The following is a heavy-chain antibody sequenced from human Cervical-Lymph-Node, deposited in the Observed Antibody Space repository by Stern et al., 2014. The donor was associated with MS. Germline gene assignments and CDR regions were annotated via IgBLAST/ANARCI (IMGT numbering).Heavy chain of an antibody. CDR1: GGSISSSGYY. CDR3: ATTRWDLFTWNWFDP. D-gene: IGHD1-26*01. J-gene: IGHJ5*02. V-gene: IGHV4-61*02. CDR2: IHDSGST. Sequence: QVQLVESGPGLVKPSQTLSLTCTVSGGSISSSGYYWSWIRQPADKGLEWIGRIHDSGSTYYNPSLKSRLTISTDTAKNPFSLKLPSVTAADTAVYYCATTRWDLFTWNWFDPWGQGTLVTVSS.